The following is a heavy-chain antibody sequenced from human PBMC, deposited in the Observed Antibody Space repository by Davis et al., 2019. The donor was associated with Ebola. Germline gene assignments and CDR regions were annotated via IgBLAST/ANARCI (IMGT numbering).Heavy chain of an antibody. CDR3: ARVGGYRSPFDY. D-gene: IGHD5-24*01. CDR2: IFYSGST. Sequence: PGGSLRLSCTVSGGSVSSGSYYWSWIRQPPGKGLEWIGYIFYSGSTNYNPSLKSRVTISVDTSKKQFYLKLSSVTAADTAVYYCARVGGYRSPFDYWGQGTLVTVSS. J-gene: IGHJ4*02. V-gene: IGHV4-61*01. CDR1: GGSVSSGSYY.